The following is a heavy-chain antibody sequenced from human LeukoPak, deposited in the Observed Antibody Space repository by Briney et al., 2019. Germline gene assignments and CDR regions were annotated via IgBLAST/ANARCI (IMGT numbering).Heavy chain of an antibody. V-gene: IGHV1-69*01. CDR2: IIPIFSTA. D-gene: IGHD6-13*01. CDR3: ARDEPRVAAAAPSHFDY. J-gene: IGHJ4*02. CDR1: GGTFSSYA. Sequence: SVKVSCKASGGTFSSYAISWVRQAPGQGLEWMGGIIPIFSTANYAQKFQGRVTITADESTSTAYMELSSLRSEDTAVYYCARDEPRVAAAAPSHFDYWGQGTLVTVSS.